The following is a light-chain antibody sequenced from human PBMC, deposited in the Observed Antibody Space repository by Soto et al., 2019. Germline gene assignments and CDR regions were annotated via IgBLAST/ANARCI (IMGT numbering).Light chain of an antibody. CDR1: SSNIGNNW. V-gene: IGLV1-51*01. CDR3: GAWDSSLSAYV. Sequence: QSVLTQPPSVSAAPGQRVTISCSVSSSNIGNNWVSWYQQVPGTAPKLLIYDNKSRPSGIPDRFSGSKSGTSATLGITGLQTGDEADYFCGAWDSSLSAYVFGTGTKVTVL. J-gene: IGLJ1*01. CDR2: DNK.